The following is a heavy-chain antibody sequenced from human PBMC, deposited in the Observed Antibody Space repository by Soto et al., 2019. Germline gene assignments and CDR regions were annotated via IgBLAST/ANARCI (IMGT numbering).Heavy chain of an antibody. J-gene: IGHJ6*02. CDR1: EFAFNTYW. Sequence: EVQLVESGGGLVQPGGSLRLSCAASEFAFNTYWMHWVRQVPGKGLEWVSRINGDGITRTYADSVKGRFNISRDNAENIMYLQMNTLRAEDTAVYYCARDNAYGLDVWGQGTTVTVSS. CDR2: INGDGITR. CDR3: ARDNAYGLDV. V-gene: IGHV3-74*01.